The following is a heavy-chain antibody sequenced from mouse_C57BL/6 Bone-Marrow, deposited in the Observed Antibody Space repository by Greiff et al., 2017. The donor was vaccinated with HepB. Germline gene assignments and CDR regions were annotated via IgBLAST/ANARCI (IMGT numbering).Heavy chain of an antibody. CDR1: GYSITSGYY. J-gene: IGHJ1*03. Sequence: EVQLQESGPGLVKPSQSLSLTCSVTGYSITSGYYWNWIRQFPGNKLEWMGYISYDGSNNYNPSLKNRISITRDTSKNQFLLKLNSVTTEDTATYYCARPWYFDVWGTGTTVTVSS. CDR2: ISYDGSN. V-gene: IGHV3-6*01. CDR3: ARPWYFDV.